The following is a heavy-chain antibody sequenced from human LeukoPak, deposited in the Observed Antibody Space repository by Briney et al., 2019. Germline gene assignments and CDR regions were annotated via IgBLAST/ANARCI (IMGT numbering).Heavy chain of an antibody. Sequence: GGSLRLSCASSRFTFSNSIFHWVRQAPGKGLEWVAVISYGGSDKYYADSVKGRFTISRDNSKNTLYLQMNSLRAEDTAVYYCAKRGSCSSTSCLSTTLDYWGQGTLVTVSS. J-gene: IGHJ4*02. V-gene: IGHV3-30-3*02. CDR1: RFTFSNSI. D-gene: IGHD2-2*01. CDR2: ISYGGSDK. CDR3: AKRGSCSSTSCLSTTLDY.